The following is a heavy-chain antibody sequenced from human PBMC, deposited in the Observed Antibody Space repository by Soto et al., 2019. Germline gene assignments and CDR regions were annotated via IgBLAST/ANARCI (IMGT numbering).Heavy chain of an antibody. CDR1: GFTFIAYE. CDR2: ISGSGSTI. CDR3: ARERLSRGAENWFDP. Sequence: GSLRLSCAASGFTFIAYEANWVRQAPGKGLEWVSYISGSGSTIFYADSVKGRFTISRDNAKNSLFLQMNSLRVEDTAVYYCARERLSRGAENWFDPWGQGTLVTVSS. V-gene: IGHV3-48*03. J-gene: IGHJ5*02. D-gene: IGHD6-25*01.